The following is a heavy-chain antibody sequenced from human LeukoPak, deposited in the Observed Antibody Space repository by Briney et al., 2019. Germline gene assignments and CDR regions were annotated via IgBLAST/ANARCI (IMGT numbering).Heavy chain of an antibody. V-gene: IGHV4-30-2*01. CDR2: IYHSGSA. D-gene: IGHD2-15*01. Sequence: SETLSLTCAVSGGSISSGGYSWSWIRQPPGKGLEWIGYIYHSGSAYYNPSLKSRVTISVDRSKNQFSLKLSSVTAADTAVYYCARGVRCSGGSCYYGMDVWGQGTTVTVSS. CDR3: ARGVRCSGGSCYYGMDV. CDR1: GGSISSGGYS. J-gene: IGHJ6*02.